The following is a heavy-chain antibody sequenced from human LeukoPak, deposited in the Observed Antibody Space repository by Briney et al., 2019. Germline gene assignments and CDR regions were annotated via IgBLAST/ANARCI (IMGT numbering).Heavy chain of an antibody. J-gene: IGHJ4*02. V-gene: IGHV3-11*06. CDR3: ARDHNFAFDN. D-gene: IGHD5-24*01. CDR1: GFIFGDYS. CDR2: IGIDSGNT. Sequence: GGSLRLSFAASGFIFGDYSMNWVRPPPGKGLEWISYIGIDSGNTKYADSVKGRFTISADNARNSLYLQMNSLRVEDTAVYYCARDHNFAFDNWGQGTLVTVSS.